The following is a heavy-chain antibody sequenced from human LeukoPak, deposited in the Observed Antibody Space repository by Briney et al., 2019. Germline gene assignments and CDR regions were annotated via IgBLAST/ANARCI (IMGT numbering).Heavy chain of an antibody. D-gene: IGHD6-19*01. CDR2: IYYSGST. Sequence: SETLSLTCTVSGGSVSSGSYYWSWIRQPPGKGLGWIGYIYYSGSTNYNPSLKSRVTISVDTSKNQFSLKLSSVTAADTAVYYCARAVAGSYYYYYYGMDVWGQGTTVTVSS. CDR3: ARAVAGSYYYYYYGMDV. V-gene: IGHV4-61*01. CDR1: GGSVSSGSYY. J-gene: IGHJ6*02.